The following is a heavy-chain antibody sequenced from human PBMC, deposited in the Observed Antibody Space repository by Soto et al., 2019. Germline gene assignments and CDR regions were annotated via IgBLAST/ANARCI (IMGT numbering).Heavy chain of an antibody. CDR3: VKDIHEQWMVSHFEY. Sequence: EVQLVESGGGSVQPGRSMRLSCVASGFTFESYAMHWVRQVPGKGLEWVSGISWNSGSIGYEDSVKGRFTISRENAQKSLYLEMHSLRVEDTAFYYCVKDIHEQWMVSHFEYWGQGALVTVSS. D-gene: IGHD6-19*01. CDR1: GFTFESYA. J-gene: IGHJ4*02. V-gene: IGHV3-9*01. CDR2: ISWNSGSI.